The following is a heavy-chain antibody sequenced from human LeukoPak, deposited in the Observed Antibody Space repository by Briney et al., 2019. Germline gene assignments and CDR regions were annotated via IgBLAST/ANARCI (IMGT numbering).Heavy chain of an antibody. CDR3: AKERPYYYDSSGRGYYMDV. J-gene: IGHJ6*03. Sequence: GGSLRLSCAASGFTFRSYAMHWVRQAPGKGLEWVAFIRYDGSNKYYADSVKGRFTISRDNSKNTLYLQMNSLRAEDTAVYYCAKERPYYYDSSGRGYYMDVWGKGTTVTISS. CDR1: GFTFRSYA. CDR2: IRYDGSNK. D-gene: IGHD3-22*01. V-gene: IGHV3-30*02.